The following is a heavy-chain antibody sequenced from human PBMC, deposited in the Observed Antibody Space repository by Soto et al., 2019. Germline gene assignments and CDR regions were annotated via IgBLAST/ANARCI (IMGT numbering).Heavy chain of an antibody. Sequence: LRLSCTPSGFTFSNHAMNWVRQAPGKGLEWLSAISGNANDIYYADSVKGRFTISRDSSTNTVFLQMNSLRAEDTALYYCAKKRSGSWSMGCFDSWGQGTLVTASA. CDR1: GFTFSNHA. V-gene: IGHV3-23*01. D-gene: IGHD3-16*01. J-gene: IGHJ4*02. CDR3: AKKRSGSWSMGCFDS. CDR2: ISGNANDI.